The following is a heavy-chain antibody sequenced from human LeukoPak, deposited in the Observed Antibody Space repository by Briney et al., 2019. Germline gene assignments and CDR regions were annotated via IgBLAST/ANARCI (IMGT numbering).Heavy chain of an antibody. J-gene: IGHJ4*02. CDR3: AGDKVGDY. CDR1: GGSFSGYY. V-gene: IGHV4-34*01. Sequence: SETLSLTCAVYGGSFSGYYWSWIRQPPGKGLEWIGEINHSGSTNYYPSLKSRVTILVDKSKNKFSLKLSSVPAADAAAFYCAGDKVGDYWGQGTLVTVSS. CDR2: INHSGST.